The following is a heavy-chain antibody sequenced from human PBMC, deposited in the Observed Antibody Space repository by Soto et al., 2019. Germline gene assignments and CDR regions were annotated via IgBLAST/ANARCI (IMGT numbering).Heavy chain of an antibody. D-gene: IGHD1-20*01. V-gene: IGHV3-30-3*01. CDR2: ISYDGSNK. CDR3: ATTINWNYLVY. CDR1: GFTFSSYA. Sequence: VQLVESGGGVVQPGRSLRLSCAASGFTFSSYAMHWVRQAPGKGLEWVAVISYDGSNKYYADSVKGRFTISRDNSKNTLYLQMNSLRAEDTAVYYCATTINWNYLVYWGQGTLVTVSS. J-gene: IGHJ4*02.